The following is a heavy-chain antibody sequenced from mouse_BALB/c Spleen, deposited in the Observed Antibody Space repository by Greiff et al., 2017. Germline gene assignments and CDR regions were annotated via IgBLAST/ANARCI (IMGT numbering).Heavy chain of an antibody. CDR1: GFTFSSYA. J-gene: IGHJ3*01. Sequence: DVQLVESGGGLVKPGGSLKLSCAASGFTFSSYAMSWVRQSPEKRLEWVAEISSGGSYTYYPDTVTGRFTISRDNAKNTLYLEMSSLRSEDTAMYYCAREGEWLRRFAYWGQGTLVTVSA. CDR2: ISSGGSYT. D-gene: IGHD2-2*01. CDR3: AREGEWLRRFAY. V-gene: IGHV5-9-4*01.